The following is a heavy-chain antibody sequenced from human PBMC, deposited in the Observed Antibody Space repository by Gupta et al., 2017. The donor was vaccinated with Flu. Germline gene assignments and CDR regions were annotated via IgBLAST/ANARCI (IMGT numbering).Heavy chain of an antibody. V-gene: IGHV3-21*06. D-gene: IGHD6-19*01. J-gene: IGHJ2*01. Sequence: ASGFTFNNYGMVWVRQAPGTGLEWVSSISSTSTYIYYADSLRGRVTISRDNAKNTLYLQMNSLGAEDTAMYYCAKIPVAGNWYFDLWGRGTLVTVSS. CDR3: AKIPVAGNWYFDL. CDR2: ISSTSTYI. CDR1: GFTFNNYG.